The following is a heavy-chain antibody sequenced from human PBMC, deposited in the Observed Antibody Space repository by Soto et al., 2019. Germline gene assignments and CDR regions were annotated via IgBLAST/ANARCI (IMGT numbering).Heavy chain of an antibody. V-gene: IGHV4-59*01. J-gene: IGHJ5*02. CDR2: IYYSGST. CDR1: GGSISSYY. Sequence: QVQLQESGPGLVKPSETLSLTCTVSGGSISSYYWSWIRQPPGKGLEWIGYIYYSGSTNYNPSLKSRVTISVDTSKNQFSLKLSSVTAADTAVYYCARERGPWGQGTLVTVSS. CDR3: ARERGP.